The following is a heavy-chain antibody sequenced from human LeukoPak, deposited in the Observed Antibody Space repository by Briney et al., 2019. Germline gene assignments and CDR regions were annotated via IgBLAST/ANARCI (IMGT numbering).Heavy chain of an antibody. Sequence: PGGSLRLSCAASGFTFSIYAVSWVRQAPGKGLEWVSSISSKGELTFYADSVKGRFTISRDNSESTLYLQMNILRAEDTAIYYCTRDRPNYYGSDGHYYRRNGDYWGQGTLVTVSS. V-gene: IGHV3-23*01. D-gene: IGHD3-22*01. J-gene: IGHJ4*02. CDR2: ISSKGELT. CDR3: TRDRPNYYGSDGHYYRRNGDY. CDR1: GFTFSIYA.